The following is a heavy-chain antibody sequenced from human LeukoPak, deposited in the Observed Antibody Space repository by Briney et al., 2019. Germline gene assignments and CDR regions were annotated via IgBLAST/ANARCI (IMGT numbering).Heavy chain of an antibody. D-gene: IGHD5-12*01. CDR3: AREGMVATFDY. Sequence: GGSLRLSCTASGFSFSGYALHWVRQAPGKGLEWVSSISSSSSYIYYADSVKGRFTISRDKAKNSLYLQMNSLRAEDTAIYYCAREGMVATFDYWGQGTLVTVSS. CDR1: GFSFSGYA. V-gene: IGHV3-21*01. J-gene: IGHJ4*02. CDR2: ISSSSSYI.